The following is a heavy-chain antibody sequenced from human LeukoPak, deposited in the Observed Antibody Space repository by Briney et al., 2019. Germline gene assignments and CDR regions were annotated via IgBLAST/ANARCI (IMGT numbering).Heavy chain of an antibody. Sequence: GGSLRLSCAASGFTFSSYWMHWVRQAPGKGLVWVSRINSDGSSTNYADSVKGRFTISRDNAKNTVYLQMNSLRAEDTAVYYCARARGYSGYDWDYWGQGTLVTVSS. CDR1: GFTFSSYW. D-gene: IGHD5-12*01. CDR3: ARARGYSGYDWDY. CDR2: INSDGSST. V-gene: IGHV3-74*01. J-gene: IGHJ4*02.